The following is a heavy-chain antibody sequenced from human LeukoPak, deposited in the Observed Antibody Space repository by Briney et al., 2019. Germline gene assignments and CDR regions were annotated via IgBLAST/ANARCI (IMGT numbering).Heavy chain of an antibody. J-gene: IGHJ4*02. CDR3: ARDTRGESDY. CDR1: GFTFSKYS. V-gene: IGHV3-48*04. D-gene: IGHD2-2*01. Sequence: GGSLRLSCAASGFTFSKYSMTWVRQAPGKGLEWVSFIGTSSTPIYYADSVRGRFTISRDNTKNSLYLQMNSLRAEDTAVYYCARDTRGESDYWGQGTLVTVSS. CDR2: IGTSSTPI.